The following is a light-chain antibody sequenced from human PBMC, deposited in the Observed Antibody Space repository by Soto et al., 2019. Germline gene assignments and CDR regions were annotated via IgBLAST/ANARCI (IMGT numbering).Light chain of an antibody. Sequence: EIVLTQSPATLSLSPGERATLSCRASQSVSSYLAWYQQKPGQAPRLLIYDASNRATGIPARFSGSGSGTDVTLTISSLEHADFAVYSCHQRSNWPLTFGPGTKRDI. V-gene: IGKV3-11*01. J-gene: IGKJ3*01. CDR1: QSVSSY. CDR2: DAS. CDR3: HQRSNWPLT.